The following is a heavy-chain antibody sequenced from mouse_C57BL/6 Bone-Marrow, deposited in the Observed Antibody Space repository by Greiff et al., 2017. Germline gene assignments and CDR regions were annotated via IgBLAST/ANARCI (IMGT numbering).Heavy chain of an antibody. CDR3: ARSGDYDLYAMDY. CDR2: IDPSDSYT. D-gene: IGHD2-4*01. J-gene: IGHJ4*01. CDR1: GYTFTNYW. V-gene: IGHV1-69*01. Sequence: VQLQQPGAELVMPGASVKLSCKASGYTFTNYWMHWVKQRPGQGLEWIGEIDPSDSYTNYNQKFKGKSTLTVDKSSSTAYMQLSSLTSEDSAVYYCARSGDYDLYAMDYWGQGTSVTVSS.